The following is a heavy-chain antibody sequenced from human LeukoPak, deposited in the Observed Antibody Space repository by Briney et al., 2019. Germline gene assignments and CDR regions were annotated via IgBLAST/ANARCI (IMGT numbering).Heavy chain of an antibody. CDR3: ASPAQGYYYSGMDV. Sequence: SETLSLTCTVYGGSFSGYYWSWIRQPPGQGLEWIGEINHSGSTNYNPSLKRRVTISVDTSKNQFSLKLSSVTAADTAVYYCASPAQGYYYSGMDVWGKAPTVTVS. CDR1: GGSFSGYY. J-gene: IGHJ6*04. V-gene: IGHV4-34*01. CDR2: INHSGST.